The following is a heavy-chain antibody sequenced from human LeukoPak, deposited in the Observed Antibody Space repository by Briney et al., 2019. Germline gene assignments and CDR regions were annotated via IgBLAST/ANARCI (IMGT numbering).Heavy chain of an antibody. CDR3: ARDSKRITIFGVVIGANWFDP. V-gene: IGHV7-4-1*02. J-gene: IGHJ5*02. Sequence: ASVKVSCKASGYTFTSYAMNWVRQAPGQGLEWMGWINTNTGNPTYAQGFTGRFVFSLDTSVSTAYLQISSLKAEDTAVYYCARDSKRITIFGVVIGANWFDPWGQGTLVTVSS. CDR1: GYTFTSYA. CDR2: INTNTGNP. D-gene: IGHD3-3*01.